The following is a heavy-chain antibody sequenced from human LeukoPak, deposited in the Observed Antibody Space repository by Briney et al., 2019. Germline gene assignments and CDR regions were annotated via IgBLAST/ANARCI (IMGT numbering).Heavy chain of an antibody. V-gene: IGHV4-34*01. D-gene: IGHD3-9*01. J-gene: IGHJ5*02. CDR2: INHSGST. Sequence: SETLSLTCAVYGGSFSGYYWSWLRQPPGKGLEWIGEINHSGSTNYNPSLKSRVTISVDTSKNQFSLKLSSVTAADTAVYYCARVIRYFDWLLSPCWFDPWGQGTLVTVSS. CDR3: ARVIRYFDWLLSPCWFDP. CDR1: GGSFSGYY.